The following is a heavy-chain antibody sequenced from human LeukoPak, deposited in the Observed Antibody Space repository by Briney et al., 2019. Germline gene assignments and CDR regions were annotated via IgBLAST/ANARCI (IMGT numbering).Heavy chain of an antibody. CDR3: ATVFKGSSLEDY. CDR1: GFTITNNW. CDR2: IKSDESSA. D-gene: IGHD1-26*01. V-gene: IGHV3-74*03. Sequence: GGYLRLSCVASGFTITNNWMYWVRQAPGRGLVWVSRIKSDESSAAYADSVKGRFTISRDNAKNTLYLQMNSLRVEDTAVYHCATVFKGSSLEDYWGQGALVAVSS. J-gene: IGHJ4*02.